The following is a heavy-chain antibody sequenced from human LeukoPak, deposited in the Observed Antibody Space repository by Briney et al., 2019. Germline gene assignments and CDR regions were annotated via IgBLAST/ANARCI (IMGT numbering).Heavy chain of an antibody. CDR2: INHSGST. J-gene: IGHJ4*02. Sequence: ASETLSLTCAVYGGSFSGYYWSWIRQPPGKGLEWIGEINHSGSTNYNPSLKSRVTISVDTSKNQFSLKLSSVTAADTAVYYCARGLAIAARPFYYFDYWGQGTLVTVSS. D-gene: IGHD6-6*01. CDR1: GGSFSGYY. V-gene: IGHV4-34*01. CDR3: ARGLAIAARPFYYFDY.